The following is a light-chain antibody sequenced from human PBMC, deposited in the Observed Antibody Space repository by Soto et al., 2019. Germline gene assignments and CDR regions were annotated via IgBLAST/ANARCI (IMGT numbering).Light chain of an antibody. CDR2: GAS. CDR1: QTVGNN. CDR3: QQRSNWLSLT. Sequence: EIVMTQSPATLSVSPGERVTLSCRASQTVGNNVAWYQQKPGQAPRLLIYGASTRATGIPARFSGSGSGTDFTLTISSLEPEDFAVYYCQQRSNWLSLTFGGGTKVDIK. J-gene: IGKJ4*01. V-gene: IGKV3-15*01.